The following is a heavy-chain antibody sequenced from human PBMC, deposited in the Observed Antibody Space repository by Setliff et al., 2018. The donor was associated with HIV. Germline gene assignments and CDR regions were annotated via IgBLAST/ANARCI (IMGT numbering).Heavy chain of an antibody. CDR2: INHSGST. J-gene: IGHJ6*03. CDR1: GGSFSGYY. CDR3: ARAIFGIVYYYMDV. D-gene: IGHD3-3*01. Sequence: TSETLSLTCAVYGGSFSGYYWSWIRQPPGKGLEWIGEINHSGSTNYNPSLKSRVTISVDTSKNQFSLKLSSVTAADTAVYYCARAIFGIVYYYMDVWGKGTTVTVS. V-gene: IGHV4-34*01.